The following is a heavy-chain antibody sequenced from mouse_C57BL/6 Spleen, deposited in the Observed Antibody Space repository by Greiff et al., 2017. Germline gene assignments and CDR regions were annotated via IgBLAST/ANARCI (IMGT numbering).Heavy chain of an antibody. V-gene: IGHV1-81*01. CDR2: IYPRSGTT. D-gene: IGHD4-1*01. CDR1: GYTFTSYG. J-gene: IGHJ2*01. CDR3: ARESGRDY. Sequence: QVQLQQSGAELARPGASVTLSCKASGYTFTSYGISWVKQRTGQGLEWIGEIYPRSGTTYYNEKFKGKATLTADKSSSTAYMELRSLTSEDSAVYFCARESGRDYWGQGTTLTVSS.